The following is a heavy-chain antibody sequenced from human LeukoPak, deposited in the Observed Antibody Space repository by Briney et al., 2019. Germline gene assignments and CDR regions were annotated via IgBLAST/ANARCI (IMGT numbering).Heavy chain of an antibody. CDR3: AREYCSSTSCYTYFDY. CDR2: ISSSGSTI. Sequence: GGSLRLSCAASGFTFSDYYMSWIRQAPGKGLEWVSYISSSGSTIYYADSVKGRFTISRDNSKNTLYLQMNSLRAEDTAVYYCAREYCSSTSCYTYFDYWGQGTLVTVSS. D-gene: IGHD2-2*02. V-gene: IGHV3-11*04. J-gene: IGHJ4*02. CDR1: GFTFSDYY.